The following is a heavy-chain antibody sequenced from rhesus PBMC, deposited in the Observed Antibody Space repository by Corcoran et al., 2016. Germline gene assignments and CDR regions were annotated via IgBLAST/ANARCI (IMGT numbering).Heavy chain of an antibody. V-gene: IGHV4-73*01. J-gene: IGHJ4*01. CDR2: IDGNSAST. Sequence: QVKLQQWGEGLVKPSETLSLTCAVYGGSISGDYWSWIRQPPGKGLEWIGNIDGNSASTNYNPYLKDRVTISKDTSKNQFYLKLSSVTAADTAVYYCARGLGIWGQGVLVTVSS. CDR3: ARGLGI. CDR1: GGSISGDY. D-gene: IGHD7-45*01.